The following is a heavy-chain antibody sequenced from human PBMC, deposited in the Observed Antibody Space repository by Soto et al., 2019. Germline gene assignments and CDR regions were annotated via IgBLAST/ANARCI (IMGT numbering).Heavy chain of an antibody. D-gene: IGHD5-18*01. CDR1: GGTFSSYA. CDR3: ARDKDVGYSYGYYYFDY. V-gene: IGHV1-69*01. CDR2: IIPIFGTA. Sequence: SCKASGGTFSSYAISWVRQAPGQGLEWMGGIIPIFGTANYAQKFQDRVTITADESTSTAYMELSSLRSEDTAVYYCARDKDVGYSYGYYYFDYWGQGTLVTVSS. J-gene: IGHJ4*02.